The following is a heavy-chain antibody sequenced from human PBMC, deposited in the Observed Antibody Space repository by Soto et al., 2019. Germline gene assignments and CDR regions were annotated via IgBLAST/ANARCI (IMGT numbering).Heavy chain of an antibody. V-gene: IGHV4-59*01. CDR1: GGSISSYY. CDR2: IYYSGST. J-gene: IGHJ6*02. Sequence: SETLSLTSTVSGGSISSYYWSWIRQPPGKGLEWIGYIYYSGSTNYNPPRKSRVTISVDTSKNQFSLKLSSVTAADTAVYYCARDMYYYDSSGYYFRPYGMDVWGQGTTVTVSS. CDR3: ARDMYYYDSSGYYFRPYGMDV. D-gene: IGHD3-22*01.